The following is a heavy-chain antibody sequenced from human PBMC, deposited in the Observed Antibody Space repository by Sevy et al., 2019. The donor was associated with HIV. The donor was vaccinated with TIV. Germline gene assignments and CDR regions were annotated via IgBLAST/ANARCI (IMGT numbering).Heavy chain of an antibody. CDR2: IRSDSSVM. Sequence: GGSLRLSCVASGFSFSDEPMNWVRQAPGKGLEWISNIRSDSSVMSYAATVRGRFTVSRDNARNSLPLQLNSLRDEDTALYYCVRDTQFGFDYWGQGTLVTVSS. J-gene: IGHJ4*02. CDR1: GFSFSDEP. CDR3: VRDTQFGFDY. V-gene: IGHV3-48*02. D-gene: IGHD3-16*01.